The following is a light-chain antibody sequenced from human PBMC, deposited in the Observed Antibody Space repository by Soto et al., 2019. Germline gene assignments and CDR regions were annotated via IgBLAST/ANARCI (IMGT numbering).Light chain of an antibody. J-gene: IGKJ1*01. CDR1: QSVSSY. CDR2: DAS. V-gene: IGKV3-11*01. CDR3: QQRSNWPLT. Sequence: EIVFTQSPATLSLSPGERATLSCRASQSVSSYFAWYQQKPGQAPRLLIYDASNRATGIPARFSGSGSGKDFTLTISSLEPEDFAVYYCQQRSNWPLTFGQGTKVDIK.